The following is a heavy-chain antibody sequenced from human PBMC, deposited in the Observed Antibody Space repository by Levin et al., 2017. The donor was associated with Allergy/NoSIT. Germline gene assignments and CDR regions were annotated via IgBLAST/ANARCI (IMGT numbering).Heavy chain of an antibody. J-gene: IGHJ3*01. CDR1: GGTLSNNA. CDR3: ARDGDRKGSWSYDAIEV. D-gene: IGHD6-13*01. Sequence: PSASVMVSCKAFGGTLSNNAISWVRQAPGQGLEWMGGIIPMLGKATYAQQFQGRVTITPDKSTSTASMQLNALRSEDTAVYFCARDGDRKGSWSYDAIEVWGQGTVVAVSS. CDR2: IIPMLGKA. V-gene: IGHV1-69*10.